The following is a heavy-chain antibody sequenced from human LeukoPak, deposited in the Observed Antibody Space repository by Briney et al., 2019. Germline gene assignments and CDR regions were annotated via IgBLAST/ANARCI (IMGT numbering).Heavy chain of an antibody. Sequence: GESLKISCKGSGYSFTSYWIGWVRQMPGKGLEWMGIIYPGDSDTRYSPSFQGQVTISADKSISTAYLQWSSLKASDTAMYYCARAPEYCRSTSCHGDFDYWGQGTLVTVSS. CDR3: ARAPEYCRSTSCHGDFDY. CDR1: GYSFTSYW. J-gene: IGHJ4*02. V-gene: IGHV5-51*01. CDR2: IYPGDSDT. D-gene: IGHD2-2*01.